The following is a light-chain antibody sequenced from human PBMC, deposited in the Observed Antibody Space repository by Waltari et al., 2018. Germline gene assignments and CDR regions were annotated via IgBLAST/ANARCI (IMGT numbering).Light chain of an antibody. CDR2: YDD. J-gene: IGLJ7*01. V-gene: IGLV1-36*01. CDR1: NSNIGSNP. CDR3: AGWDDSLTAML. Sequence: QSVLTQPPSVSAAARKTVTISCSGSNSNIGSNPVSWYQQFPEMAPKLLIYYDDRRASGVSDRFSGSKSGASASLAISEVQTGDEADYFCAGWDDSLTAMLFGGGTRLAVL.